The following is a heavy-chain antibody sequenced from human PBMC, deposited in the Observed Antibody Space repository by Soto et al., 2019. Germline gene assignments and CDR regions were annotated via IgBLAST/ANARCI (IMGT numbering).Heavy chain of an antibody. CDR2: ISGSGGST. Sequence: EVQLLESGGGLVQPGGSLRLSCAASGFTFSSYAMSWVSQAPGKGLEWVSAISGSGGSTYYADSVKGRFTISRDNSKNTLYLQMNSLRADDTAVYYCAKLPQTYYYDSSGQKYFDYWGQGTLVTVSS. CDR3: AKLPQTYYYDSSGQKYFDY. V-gene: IGHV3-23*01. CDR1: GFTFSSYA. J-gene: IGHJ4*02. D-gene: IGHD3-22*01.